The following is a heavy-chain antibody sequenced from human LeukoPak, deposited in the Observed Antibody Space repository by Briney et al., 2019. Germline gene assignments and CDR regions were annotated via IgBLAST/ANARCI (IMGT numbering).Heavy chain of an antibody. J-gene: IGHJ4*02. D-gene: IGHD1-26*01. Sequence: PSETLSLTCTVSGGSISSYYWSWIRQPPGKGLEWIGYIYYSGSTNYNPSLKSRVTISVDTSKNQFSLKLSSVTAADTAVYYCARHSRSWGRYYFDYWGQGTLVTVSS. CDR3: ARHSRSWGRYYFDY. CDR1: GGSISSYY. CDR2: IYYSGST. V-gene: IGHV4-59*08.